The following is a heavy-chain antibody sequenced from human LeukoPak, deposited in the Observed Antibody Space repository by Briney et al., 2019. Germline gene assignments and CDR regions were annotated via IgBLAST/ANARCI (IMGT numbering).Heavy chain of an antibody. CDR3: ATHPPKLCTGGSCSDY. CDR2: IYYSGST. J-gene: IGHJ4*02. V-gene: IGHV4-61*05. CDR1: GGSISSSSYY. D-gene: IGHD2-15*01. Sequence: SETLSLTCTVSGGSISSSSYYWGWIRQPPGKGLEWIGYIYYSGSTNYSPSLKSRVTISIDTSKNQFSLKLSSVTAADTAVYYCATHPPKLCTGGSCSDYWGQGTLVTVSS.